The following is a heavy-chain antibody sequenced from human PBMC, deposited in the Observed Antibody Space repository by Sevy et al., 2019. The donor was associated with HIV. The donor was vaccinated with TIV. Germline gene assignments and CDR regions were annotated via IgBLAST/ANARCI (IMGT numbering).Heavy chain of an antibody. V-gene: IGHV1-69*13. CDR3: ARGGGYYDKGMDV. J-gene: IGHJ6*02. Sequence: ASVKVSCRASGGTFSSYTINWVRQAPGQGLEWMGEIIPILGTANYAQKLQGRVTIIADESTTTAYMELSSLRSEDTAVYYCARGGGYYDKGMDVWAQGTTVTVSS. CDR1: GGTFSSYT. D-gene: IGHD3-22*01. CDR2: IIPILGTA.